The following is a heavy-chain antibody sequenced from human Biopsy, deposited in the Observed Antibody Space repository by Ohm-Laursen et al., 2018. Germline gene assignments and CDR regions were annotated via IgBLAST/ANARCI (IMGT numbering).Heavy chain of an antibody. CDR2: NIPILGTG. D-gene: IGHD3-9*01. V-gene: IGHV1-69*06. Sequence: SVKVSCKAPGGTFSNYGVNWVRQAPGQGLEWLGGNIPILGTGNYAQKFQDRVTVAADTSTSTATMELRSLRSDDPAVYYCATKLTGYFHHWGQGSLVTVSS. CDR3: ATKLTGYFHH. CDR1: GGTFSNYG. J-gene: IGHJ1*01.